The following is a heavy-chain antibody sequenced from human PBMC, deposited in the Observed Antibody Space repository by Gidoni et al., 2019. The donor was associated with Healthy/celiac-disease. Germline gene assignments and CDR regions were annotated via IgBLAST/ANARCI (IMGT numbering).Heavy chain of an antibody. D-gene: IGHD2-8*01. V-gene: IGHV3-30-3*01. CDR3: ARDSLKGY. Sequence: QVQLVESGGGVVQPWRSLRPSCAASGFTFSSYAMHWVRKAPGRGLEWVAVISYDGSNKYYADTVKGRFTISRDNSKNTLYLQMNSLRAEDTAVYYCARDSLKGYWGQGTLVTVSS. J-gene: IGHJ4*02. CDR2: ISYDGSNK. CDR1: GFTFSSYA.